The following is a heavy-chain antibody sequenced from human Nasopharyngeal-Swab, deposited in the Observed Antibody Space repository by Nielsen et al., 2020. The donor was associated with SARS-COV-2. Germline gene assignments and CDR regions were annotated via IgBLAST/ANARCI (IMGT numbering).Heavy chain of an antibody. CDR3: SRGDEGANYYGMDV. V-gene: IGHV4-34*01. J-gene: IGHJ6*02. Sequence: SETLSLTCAVYGGSFSGYYRNWIRQPPGKGLEWIGEINHGGNTNYNPSLKSRVTILVDTSKNQFSLKLASVTAADTALYYCSRGDEGANYYGMDVWGQGTTVTVSS. D-gene: IGHD3-16*01. CDR1: GGSFSGYY. CDR2: INHGGNT.